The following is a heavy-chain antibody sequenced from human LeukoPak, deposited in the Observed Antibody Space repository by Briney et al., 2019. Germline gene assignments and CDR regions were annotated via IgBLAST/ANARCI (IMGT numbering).Heavy chain of an antibody. CDR2: IRWNSGYI. CDR3: AKVRGTYSSGYFFDY. CDR1: GFTFDNYA. V-gene: IGHV3-9*01. J-gene: IGHJ4*02. D-gene: IGHD6-19*01. Sequence: GRSLRLSCAASGFTFDNYAMHWVRQAPGKGLEWLSIIRWNSGYIGYADSVKGRFTISRDNAKNSLDLQMNSLRAEDTAFYYCAKVRGTYSSGYFFDYWGQGTLVTVSS.